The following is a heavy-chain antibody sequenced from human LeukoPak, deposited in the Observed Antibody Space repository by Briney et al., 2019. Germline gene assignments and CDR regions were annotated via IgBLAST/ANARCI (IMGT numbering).Heavy chain of an antibody. CDR3: ARQWSINQFDY. J-gene: IGHJ4*02. CDR2: IIWNSDRR. D-gene: IGHD6-19*01. CDR1: GFIFDDYA. Sequence: GRSLRLSCAASGFIFDDYAMHWVRLAPGKGLEWVSGIIWNSDRRTYADSVKGRFTISRDNAKNSLYLQVNSLRVEDTALYYCARQWSINQFDYWGQGTLVTVSS. V-gene: IGHV3-9*01.